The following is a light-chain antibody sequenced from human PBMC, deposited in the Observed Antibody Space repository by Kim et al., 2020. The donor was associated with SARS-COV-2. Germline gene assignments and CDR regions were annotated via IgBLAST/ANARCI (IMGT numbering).Light chain of an antibody. CDR3: QQYKSHPYT. CDR1: QGISNY. J-gene: IGKJ5*01. V-gene: IGKV1-16*02. CDR2: GAS. Sequence: ASVEDRITIPCRAGQGISNYLAWYQQKPGKGPKSLIYGASTLQSGVPSKFSGSGSGTDFTLTISSLQPEDFATYYCQQYKSHPYTFGQGTRLEIK.